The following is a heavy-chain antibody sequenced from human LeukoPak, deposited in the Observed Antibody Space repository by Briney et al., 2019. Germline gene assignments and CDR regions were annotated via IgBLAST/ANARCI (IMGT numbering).Heavy chain of an antibody. Sequence: SGPTLVKPTQTLTLTCTFSGFSLSTSGVGVGWIRQPPGKALEWLALIYWDDDKRYSPSLKSRLTITKDTSKNQVVLTMTNMDPVDTATYYCAHSRWELLVDYWGQGTLVTVSS. D-gene: IGHD1-26*01. V-gene: IGHV2-5*02. J-gene: IGHJ4*02. CDR3: AHSRWELLVDY. CDR1: GFSLSTSGVG. CDR2: IYWDDDK.